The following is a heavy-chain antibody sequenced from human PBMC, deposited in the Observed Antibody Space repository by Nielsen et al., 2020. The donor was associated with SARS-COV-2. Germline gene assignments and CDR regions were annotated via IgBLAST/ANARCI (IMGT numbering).Heavy chain of an antibody. D-gene: IGHD2-2*01. CDR2: IKQDGSEK. V-gene: IGHV3-7*01. J-gene: IGHJ6*03. CDR3: AKDARYCSSTSCYPGASDYYYYYMDV. Sequence: WLRQPPGKGLEWVANIKQDGSEKYYVDSVRGRLTTSRDNSKNTLYLQMNSLRAEDTAVYYCAKDARYCSSTSCYPGASDYYYYYMDVWGKGTTVTVSS.